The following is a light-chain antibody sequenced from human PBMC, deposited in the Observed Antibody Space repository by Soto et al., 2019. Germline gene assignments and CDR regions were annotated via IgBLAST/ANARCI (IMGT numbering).Light chain of an antibody. CDR3: QHTFNSPPWT. CDR2: GAS. J-gene: IGKJ1*01. V-gene: IGKV1-39*01. CDR1: QNIDMY. Sequence: IWMTQSPSLLSASTGDTVTITCRASQNIDMYLNWYQQKPGKAPRVLISGASNLQSGVPSRFSGSGSGTDFTLTISSLQSEDFASYFCQHTFNSPPWTFGQGTKVDIK.